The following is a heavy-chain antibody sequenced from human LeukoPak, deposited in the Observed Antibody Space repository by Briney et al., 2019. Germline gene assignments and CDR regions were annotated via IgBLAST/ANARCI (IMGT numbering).Heavy chain of an antibody. J-gene: IGHJ6*02. CDR3: ARLTSGSYPYYYYGMDV. CDR1: GFTFSSYW. Sequence: GGSLRLSCAASGFTFSSYWMHWVRQAPGKGLVWVSRINSDGSSTSYADSVKGRFTISRDNAKNTLYQQMNSLRAEDTAVYYCARLTSGSYPYYYYGMDVWGQGTTVTVSS. V-gene: IGHV3-74*01. CDR2: INSDGSST. D-gene: IGHD1-26*01.